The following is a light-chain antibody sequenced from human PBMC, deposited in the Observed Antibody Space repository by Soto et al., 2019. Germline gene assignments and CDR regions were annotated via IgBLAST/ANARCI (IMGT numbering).Light chain of an antibody. CDR1: SSDVGGYNY. CDR3: SSYTTSNTRQIV. CDR2: DVS. V-gene: IGLV2-14*03. J-gene: IGLJ1*01. Sequence: SVLTQPASVSGSPGQSITISCTGTSSDVGGYNYVSWYQHHPGKAPKLMIFDVSNRPSGVSNRFSGSKSGNTASLTISGINPEDEAVYYCSSYTTSNTRQIVFGTGTKVTVL.